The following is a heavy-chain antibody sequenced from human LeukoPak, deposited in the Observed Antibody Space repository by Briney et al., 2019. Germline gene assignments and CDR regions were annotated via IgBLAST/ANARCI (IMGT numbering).Heavy chain of an antibody. CDR2: ISGSGGST. CDR3: AKGHGSGSYYNYYYYYYMDV. J-gene: IGHJ6*03. CDR1: GGSISSYY. V-gene: IGHV3-23*01. Sequence: ETLSLTCTVSGGSISSYYWSWVRQAPGKGLEWVSAISGSGGSTYYADSVKGRFTISRDNSKNTLYLQMNSLRAEDTAVYYCAKGHGSGSYYNYYYYYYMDVWGKGTTVTVSS. D-gene: IGHD3-10*01.